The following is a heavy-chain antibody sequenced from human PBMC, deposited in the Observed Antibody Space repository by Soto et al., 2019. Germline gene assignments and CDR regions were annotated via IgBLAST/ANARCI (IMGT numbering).Heavy chain of an antibody. J-gene: IGHJ6*02. CDR2: INHSGST. CDR1: GGSFSGYY. Sequence: PSETLSLTCAVYGGSFSGYYWSWIRQPPGKGLEWIGEINHSGSTNYNPSLKSRVTISVDTSKNQFSLKLSSVTAADTAVYYCARNLPYDFWSGYYFGQRQTPYYYYGMDVWGQGTTVTVSS. CDR3: ARNLPYDFWSGYYFGQRQTPYYYYGMDV. D-gene: IGHD3-3*01. V-gene: IGHV4-34*01.